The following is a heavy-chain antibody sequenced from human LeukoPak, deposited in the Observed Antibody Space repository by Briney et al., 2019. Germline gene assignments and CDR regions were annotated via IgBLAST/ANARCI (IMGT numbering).Heavy chain of an antibody. CDR2: IYYSGST. CDR3: ARVVTPRDDAFDI. D-gene: IGHD2-21*02. J-gene: IGHJ3*02. CDR1: GGSISSGDYY. Sequence: SQTLSLTCTVSGGSISSGDYYWSWIRQPPGKGLEWIGYIYYSGSTYYNPSLKSRVTISVDTSKNQFSLKLSSVTAAGTAVYYCARVVTPRDDAFDIWGQGTMVTVSS. V-gene: IGHV4-30-4*01.